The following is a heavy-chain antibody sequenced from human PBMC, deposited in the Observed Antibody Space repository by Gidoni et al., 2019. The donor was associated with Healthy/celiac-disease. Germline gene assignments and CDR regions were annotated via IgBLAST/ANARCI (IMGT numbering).Heavy chain of an antibody. J-gene: IGHJ4*02. V-gene: IGHV4-59*01. CDR2: IYYSGST. CDR3: ARAKNAEYSSVDY. Sequence: QVQLQESGPGLVKPSETLSLTCTVSGGSISSYYWSWIRQPPGKGLEWIGYIYYSGSTNYNPSLKSRVTISVDTSKNQFSLKLSSVTAADTAVYYCARAKNAEYSSVDYWGQGTLVTVSS. D-gene: IGHD6-6*01. CDR1: GGSISSYY.